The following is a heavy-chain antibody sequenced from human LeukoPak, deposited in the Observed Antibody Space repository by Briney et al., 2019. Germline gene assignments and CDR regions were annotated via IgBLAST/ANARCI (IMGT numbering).Heavy chain of an antibody. J-gene: IGHJ3*02. V-gene: IGHV3-30-3*01. CDR2: ISYDGSNK. CDR1: GFTFSSYA. Sequence: GGSLRFSCAASGFTFSSYAMHWVRQAPGKGLEWVAVISYDGSNKYYADSVKGRFTISRDNSKNTLYLQMNSLRAEDTAVYYCARDGMIWGQGTMVTVSS. CDR3: ARDGMI.